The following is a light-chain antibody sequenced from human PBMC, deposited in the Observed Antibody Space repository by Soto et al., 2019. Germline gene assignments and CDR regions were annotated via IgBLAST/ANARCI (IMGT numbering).Light chain of an antibody. V-gene: IGLV1-47*01. CDR3: AAWDDSLSGVV. Sequence: QAVVTQPPSAYGTPGQRVTISCSGSSSNIGSNYVYWYQQLPGTAPKLLIYRNNQRPSGVPDRFSGSKSGTSASLAISGRRSEDEADYYCAAWDDSLSGVVFGGGTKLTVL. CDR2: RNN. CDR1: SSNIGSNY. J-gene: IGLJ2*01.